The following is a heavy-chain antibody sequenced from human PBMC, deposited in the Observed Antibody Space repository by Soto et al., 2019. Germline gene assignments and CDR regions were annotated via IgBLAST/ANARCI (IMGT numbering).Heavy chain of an antibody. CDR3: SRKEGAYYSSTYDY. Sequence: SETLSLTCTVSGGSISSGGYYWSWIRQHPGKGLEWIGYIYYSGSTHYNPSLKSRVTISVDTSKNQFSLKLSSVTAADTAVYYFSRKEGAYYSSTYDYWRQGPLVTVSS. CDR1: GGSISSGGYY. J-gene: IGHJ4*02. CDR2: IYYSGST. V-gene: IGHV4-31*08. D-gene: IGHD3-3*01.